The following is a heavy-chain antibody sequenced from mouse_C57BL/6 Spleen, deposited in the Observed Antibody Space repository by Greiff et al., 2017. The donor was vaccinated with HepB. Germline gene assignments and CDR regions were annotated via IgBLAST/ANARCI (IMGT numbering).Heavy chain of an antibody. Sequence: QVQLKQSGAELVKPGASVKLSCKASGYTFTSYWMHWVKQRPGQGLEWIGMIHPNSGSTNYNEKFKSKATLTVDKSSSTAYMQLSSLTSEDSAVYYCARDRGSSGYDYWGQGTTLTVSS. J-gene: IGHJ2*01. CDR3: ARDRGSSGYDY. CDR2: IHPNSGST. CDR1: GYTFTSYW. V-gene: IGHV1-64*01. D-gene: IGHD3-2*02.